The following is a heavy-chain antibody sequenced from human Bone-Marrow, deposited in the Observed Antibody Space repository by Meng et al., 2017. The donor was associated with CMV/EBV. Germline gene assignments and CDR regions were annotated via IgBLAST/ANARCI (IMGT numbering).Heavy chain of an antibody. CDR3: ARGVIAARLRTVFDP. V-gene: IGHV1-2*02. Sequence: QVQPVQSGAGVKKPGASVKVSCKASGYTFTGYYMHWVRQAPGQELEWMGWINPNSGGTNYAQKFQGRVTMTRDTSISTAYMELSRLRSDDTAVYYCARGVIAARLRTVFDPWGQGTLVTVSS. D-gene: IGHD6-6*01. CDR2: INPNSGGT. J-gene: IGHJ5*02. CDR1: GYTFTGYY.